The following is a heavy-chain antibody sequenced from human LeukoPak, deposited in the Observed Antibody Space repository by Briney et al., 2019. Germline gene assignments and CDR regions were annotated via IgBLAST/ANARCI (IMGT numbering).Heavy chain of an antibody. CDR1: GFTFSTHG. J-gene: IGHJ4*02. CDR2: IDTTTSYK. Sequence: GGSLRLSCAASGFTFSTHGMNWVRQAPGKGLEWVSFIDTTTSYKYYADSVKGRFTISRDNAKNSLYLQMNSLRDDDTAVYYCARDVGQWLVGDWGQGTLVTVSS. CDR3: ARDVGQWLVGD. V-gene: IGHV3-21*01. D-gene: IGHD6-19*01.